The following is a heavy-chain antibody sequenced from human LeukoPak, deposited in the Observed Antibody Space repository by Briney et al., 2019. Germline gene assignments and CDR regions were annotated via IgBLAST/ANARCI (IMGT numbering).Heavy chain of an antibody. CDR1: GDSVSSTRYY. Sequence: SETLSLTCTVSGDSVSSTRYYWGWIRRPPGKGLEWIGSIYYSGTTYYNPSLKSRVTILLDMSKNLFSLRLTSVTAADTAVYYCARYSYGGEDWFDPWGQGTLVTVSS. D-gene: IGHD3-16*01. J-gene: IGHJ5*02. CDR2: IYYSGTT. CDR3: ARYSYGGEDWFDP. V-gene: IGHV4-39*01.